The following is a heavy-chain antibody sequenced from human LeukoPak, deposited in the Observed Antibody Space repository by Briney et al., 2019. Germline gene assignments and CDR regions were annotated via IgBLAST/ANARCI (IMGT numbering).Heavy chain of an antibody. CDR3: ARDFPHSGVPAPFFDY. D-gene: IGHD2-2*01. CDR1: GFTFSDYY. CDR2: ISSSGSTI. J-gene: IGHJ4*02. Sequence: GGSLRLSCAASGFTFSDYYMSWIRQAPGKGLEWVSYISSSGSTIYYADSVKSRFTISRDNAKNSLYLQMNSLRAEDTAVYYCARDFPHSGVPAPFFDYWGQGTLVTVSS. V-gene: IGHV3-11*04.